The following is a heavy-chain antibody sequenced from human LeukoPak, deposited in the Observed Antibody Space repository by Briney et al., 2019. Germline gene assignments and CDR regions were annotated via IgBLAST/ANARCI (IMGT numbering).Heavy chain of an antibody. CDR1: GVSISTSY. V-gene: IGHV4-59*01. D-gene: IGHD1-1*01. J-gene: IGHJ4*02. CDR2: ISYNGSP. CDR3: ARDGTGFLHLAF. Sequence: SETLSLTCTVSGVSISTSYWSWIRQPPGKGLEWIGYISYNGSPDYSPSLKSRVTISTDTSKNQFSLILSSVTAADTAVYYCARDGTGFLHLAFWGQGILVTVSS.